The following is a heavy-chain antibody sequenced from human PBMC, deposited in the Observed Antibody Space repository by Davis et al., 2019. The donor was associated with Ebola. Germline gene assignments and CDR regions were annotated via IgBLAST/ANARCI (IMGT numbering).Heavy chain of an antibody. D-gene: IGHD3-3*01. CDR1: GFTFSSHA. J-gene: IGHJ6*04. V-gene: IGHV3-23*01. CDR2: ITGSGVHT. Sequence: GESLKISCATSGFTFSSHAMSWVRQAPGKGLEWVSGITGSGVHTYYADSVNGRFTISRDNSKKTLYLQMNSLRAEDTAVYYCAKSGLSFGVVKYHYGMDVWGKGTTVTVSS. CDR3: AKSGLSFGVVKYHYGMDV.